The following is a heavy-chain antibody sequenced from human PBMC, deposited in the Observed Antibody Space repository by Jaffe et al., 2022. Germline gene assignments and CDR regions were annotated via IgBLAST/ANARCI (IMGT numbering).Heavy chain of an antibody. CDR3: ARGFGMTTVTTGGWDV. CDR2: MNPNSGNT. D-gene: IGHD4-4*01. CDR1: GYTFTSYD. J-gene: IGHJ6*04. Sequence: QVQLVQSGAEVKKPGASVKVSCKASGYTFTSYDINWVRQATGQGLEWMGWMNPNSGNTGYAQKFQGRVTMTRNTSISTAYMELSSLRSEDTAVYYCARGFGMTTVTTGGWDVWGKGTTVTVSS. V-gene: IGHV1-8*01.